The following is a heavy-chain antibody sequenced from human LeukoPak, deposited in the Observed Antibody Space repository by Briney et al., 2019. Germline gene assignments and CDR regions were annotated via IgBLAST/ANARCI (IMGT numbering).Heavy chain of an antibody. D-gene: IGHD3-10*01. CDR1: GFSFSTYS. J-gene: IGHJ4*02. V-gene: IGHV3-48*04. CDR2: ISSSSSTI. Sequence: PGGSLRLSCAASGFSFSTYSMNWVRQAPGKGLEWVSYISSSSSTIYYADSVKGRFTISRDNAKNSLYLQMNSLRAEDTAVYYCARLTMVRGVINDMSDYWGQGTLVTVSS. CDR3: ARLTMVRGVINDMSDY.